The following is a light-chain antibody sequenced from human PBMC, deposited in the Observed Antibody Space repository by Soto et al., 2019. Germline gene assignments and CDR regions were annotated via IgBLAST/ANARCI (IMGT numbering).Light chain of an antibody. Sequence: EIVMTQSPATLSVSPGERATLSCRASQRITNNFLAWFQQKPGLAPRLLIYGASTRASGIPDRFSGSGSGTDFVLTISRLEPEDFAVYYCQQYGRSPFTFGQGTRLQIK. CDR2: GAS. J-gene: IGKJ2*01. V-gene: IGKV3-20*01. CDR3: QQYGRSPFT. CDR1: QRITNNF.